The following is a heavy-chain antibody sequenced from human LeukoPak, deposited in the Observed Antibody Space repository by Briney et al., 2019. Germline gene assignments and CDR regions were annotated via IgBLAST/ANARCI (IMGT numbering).Heavy chain of an antibody. CDR2: IIPIFGTA. J-gene: IGHJ6*03. CDR1: GGTFSSYA. Sequence: ASVKVSCKASGGTFSSYAISWVRQAPGQGLEWMGGIIPIFGTANYAQKFQGRVTITTDESTSTAYMELSSLRSEDTAVYYCASRMYVPAEYYYYYMDVWGKGTTVTVSS. CDR3: ASRMYVPAEYYYYYMDV. V-gene: IGHV1-69*05. D-gene: IGHD2-2*01.